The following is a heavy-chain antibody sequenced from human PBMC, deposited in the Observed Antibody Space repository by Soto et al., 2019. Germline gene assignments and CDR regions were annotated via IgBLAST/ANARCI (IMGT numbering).Heavy chain of an antibody. CDR3: AKGADSSGWFFFDY. D-gene: IGHD6-19*01. J-gene: IGHJ4*02. V-gene: IGHV3-23*01. Sequence: PGGSLRLSCAASRFAFSGYAMTWVRQAPGKGLEWVSIISGSGSSTYYADSVKGRFTISRDNSKNTLSLQMNSLRGEDTAVYYCAKGADSSGWFFFDYWGQGTLVTSPQ. CDR2: ISGSGSST. CDR1: RFAFSGYA.